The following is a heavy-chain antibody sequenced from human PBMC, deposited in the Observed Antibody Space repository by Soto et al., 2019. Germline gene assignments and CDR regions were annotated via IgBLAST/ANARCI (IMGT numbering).Heavy chain of an antibody. Sequence: EVQLLESGGGLVQPGGSLRLSCAASGFTFSSYAMSWVRQAPGKGLEWVSAISGSGGSTYYADSVKGRFTISRDNSKNTLSLQIHRLRAEDTAVYFCAKVQGYCSGGSCYSFDYWGQGTLVTVSS. CDR3: AKVQGYCSGGSCYSFDY. J-gene: IGHJ4*02. V-gene: IGHV3-23*01. D-gene: IGHD2-15*01. CDR2: ISGSGGST. CDR1: GFTFSSYA.